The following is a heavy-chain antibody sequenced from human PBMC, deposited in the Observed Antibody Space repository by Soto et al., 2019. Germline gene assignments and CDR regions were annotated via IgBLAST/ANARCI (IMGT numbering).Heavy chain of an antibody. Sequence: PSEPLSRTCSVSGDSTTTNGYYWGWIRQPPGKGLQWIGNVYLTGSTFSHPSLTSRVFISVDTSKNEFSLRLTSVTAADTAVYYCARSHYTYGLLIDYWGPGTLVTVSS. V-gene: IGHV4-39*01. CDR1: GDSTTTNGYY. CDR2: VYLTGST. CDR3: ARSHYTYGLLIDY. D-gene: IGHD2-8*01. J-gene: IGHJ4*02.